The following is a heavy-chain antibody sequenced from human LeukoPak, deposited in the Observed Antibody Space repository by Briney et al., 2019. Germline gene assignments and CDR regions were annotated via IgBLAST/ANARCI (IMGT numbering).Heavy chain of an antibody. D-gene: IGHD6-19*01. CDR1: GYTFTSYG. CDR2: INPNSGGT. V-gene: IGHV1-2*06. CDR3: AREIAVAGTTALDY. Sequence: ASVKVSCKASGYTFTSYGISWVRQAPGQGLEWMGRINPNSGGTNYAQKFQGRVTMTRDTSISTAYMELSRLRSDDTAVYYCAREIAVAGTTALDYWGQGTLVTVSS. J-gene: IGHJ4*02.